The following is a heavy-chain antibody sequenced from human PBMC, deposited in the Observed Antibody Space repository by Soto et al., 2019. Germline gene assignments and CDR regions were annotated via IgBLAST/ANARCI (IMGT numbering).Heavy chain of an antibody. CDR3: THSPEYPVFDY. Sequence: QITLKESGPTLVKPTQTLTLTCTFSGTSLTMSGVGVGWIRQPPGKALEWLALIYWDDDKRYSPSLKNRLTITKDTSKNQVVLRMTNMDPVDTATYYCTHSPEYPVFDYWGQGTLVTVSP. J-gene: IGHJ4*02. CDR1: GTSLTMSGVG. V-gene: IGHV2-5*02. CDR2: IYWDDDK.